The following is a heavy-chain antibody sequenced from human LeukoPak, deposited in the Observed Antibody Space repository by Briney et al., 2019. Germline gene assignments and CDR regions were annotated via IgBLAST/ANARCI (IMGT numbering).Heavy chain of an antibody. CDR3: AKERDTAMVTIDY. Sequence: GGSLRLSCAASGFTFSSYGLHWVRQAPGKGLEWVAFIRYDGSNKYYADSVKSRFTISRDNSKNALYRQMNSLRAEDTAVYYCAKERDTAMVTIDYWGQGTLVTVSS. D-gene: IGHD5-18*01. J-gene: IGHJ4*02. V-gene: IGHV3-30*02. CDR2: IRYDGSNK. CDR1: GFTFSSYG.